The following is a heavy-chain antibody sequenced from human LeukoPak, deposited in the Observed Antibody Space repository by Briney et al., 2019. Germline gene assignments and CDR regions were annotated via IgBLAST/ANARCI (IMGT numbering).Heavy chain of an antibody. CDR3: ARDPSRGGGRVPGSLGVKPPTKRDYYYGMDV. Sequence: GASVKVSCKASGYTFTSYYMHWVRQAPGQGLEWMGIINPSGGSTSYAQKVQGRVTMTRDTSTSTVYMELSSLRSEDTAVYYCARDPSRGGGRVPGSLGVKPPTKRDYYYGMDVWGQGTTVTVSS. J-gene: IGHJ6*02. CDR2: INPSGGST. D-gene: IGHD2-15*01. CDR1: GYTFTSYY. V-gene: IGHV1-46*01.